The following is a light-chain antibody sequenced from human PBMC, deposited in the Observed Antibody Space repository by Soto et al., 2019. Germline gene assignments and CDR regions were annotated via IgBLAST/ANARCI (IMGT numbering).Light chain of an antibody. V-gene: IGKV1-39*01. Sequence: DIQMTQSPSSLSASVGDRVSITCRASQSIRYYLNWYQQKPGKAPKLLINAASILQSGVPSRFSGSGSGTDFTLTISSLQPADSATYYCHQSHNNAITFGQGTRLEIK. CDR3: HQSHNNAIT. CDR1: QSIRYY. CDR2: AAS. J-gene: IGKJ5*01.